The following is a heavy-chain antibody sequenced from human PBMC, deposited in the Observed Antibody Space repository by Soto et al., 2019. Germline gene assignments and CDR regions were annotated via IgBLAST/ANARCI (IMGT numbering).Heavy chain of an antibody. V-gene: IGHV3-7*01. J-gene: IGHJ4*02. CDR2: IKQDGSEK. CDR1: GFTFSSYW. Sequence: PGGSLRLSCAASGFTFSSYWMSWVRQAPGKGLKWVANIKQDGSEKYYVDSVKCRFTISRDNAKNSLYLQMNSLRAEDTAVYYCARGMRYSSGWYYFDYWGQGTLVTVSS. D-gene: IGHD6-19*01. CDR3: ARGMRYSSGWYYFDY.